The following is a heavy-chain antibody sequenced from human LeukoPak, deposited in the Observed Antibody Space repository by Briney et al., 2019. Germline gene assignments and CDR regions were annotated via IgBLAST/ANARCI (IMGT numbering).Heavy chain of an antibody. V-gene: IGHV3-15*01. J-gene: IGHJ4*02. D-gene: IGHD3-10*01. CDR2: IKSKTDGGTT. CDR3: PSYGSGRKFDY. Sequence: GGSLRLSCAASGFTFSNAWMRRVRQAPGKGLEWVGRIKSKTDGGTTDYAAPVKGRFTISREDSTNTLYLQMNSLKSEDPAGYYCPSYGSGRKFDYWGKGILVSVSS. CDR1: GFTFSNAW.